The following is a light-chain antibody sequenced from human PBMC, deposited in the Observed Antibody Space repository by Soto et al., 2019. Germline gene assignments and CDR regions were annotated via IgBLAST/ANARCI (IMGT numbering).Light chain of an antibody. Sequence: QSVLTQPPSASGSPGQSVTISCTGTSSAVGSYNYVSWYQKHPGKAPKLMIYDVNKRPSGVPDRFSGFKSGNTASLTVSGLQADDEAEYYCSSYAGGNNLLFGGGTKLTVL. CDR1: SSAVGSYNY. J-gene: IGLJ2*01. V-gene: IGLV2-8*01. CDR3: SSYAGGNNLL. CDR2: DVN.